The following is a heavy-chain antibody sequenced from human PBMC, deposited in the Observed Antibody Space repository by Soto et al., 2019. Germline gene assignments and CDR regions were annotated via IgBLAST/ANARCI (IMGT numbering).Heavy chain of an antibody. CDR3: ASLPYSSGWYRDVYYYYGMDV. V-gene: IGHV1-3*01. J-gene: IGHJ6*02. CDR2: INAGNGNT. CDR1: GYTFTSYA. Sequence: ASVKVSCKASGYTFTSYAMHWVRQAPGQMLEWMGWINAGNGNTKYSQKFQGRVTITRDTSASTAYMELSSLRSEDTAVYYCASLPYSSGWYRDVYYYYGMDVWGQGTTVTVSS. D-gene: IGHD6-19*01.